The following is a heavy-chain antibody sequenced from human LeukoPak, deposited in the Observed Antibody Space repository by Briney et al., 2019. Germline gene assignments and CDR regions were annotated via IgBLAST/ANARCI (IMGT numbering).Heavy chain of an antibody. J-gene: IGHJ6*03. CDR2: INHSGSA. Sequence: SETLSLTCTVSGDSISSSSSYWGWTRQPPGKGLEWIGEINHSGSANYNPSLKSRVTISVDTSKNQFSLKLSSVTAADTAVYYCARHHYYTIYYYYYMDVWGKGTTVTVSS. CDR1: GDSISSSSSY. CDR3: ARHHYYTIYYYYYMDV. D-gene: IGHD3-22*01. V-gene: IGHV4-39*01.